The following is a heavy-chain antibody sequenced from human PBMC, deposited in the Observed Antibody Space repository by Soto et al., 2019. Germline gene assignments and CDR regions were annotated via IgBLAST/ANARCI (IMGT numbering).Heavy chain of an antibody. J-gene: IGHJ4*02. CDR2: ISASGDTT. D-gene: IGHD3-22*01. CDR3: AAQATGYFVPFDF. Sequence: EVQLLESGGGLVQPGGSLRLSCAASGFSFSTCAVSWVRQAPGKGLEWVSSISASGDTTHYAESVRGRFTISRDNSRNTPHLQMSSLTAEDTAIYSCAAQATGYFVPFDFWGRGTLVTVSS. V-gene: IGHV3-23*01. CDR1: GFSFSTCA.